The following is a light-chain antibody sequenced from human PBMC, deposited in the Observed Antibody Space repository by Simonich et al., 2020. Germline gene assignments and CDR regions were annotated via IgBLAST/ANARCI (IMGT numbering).Light chain of an antibody. Sequence: TINCKSSQSVLYSSNNKNYLAWYQQKPGQPPTLLIYWASTRESGVPDRFSGSGSGTDFTLTISSLQAEDVAVYYCQQYYSTPFTFGPGTKVDIK. CDR2: WAS. CDR1: QSVLYSSNNKNY. CDR3: QQYYSTPFT. J-gene: IGKJ3*01. V-gene: IGKV4-1*01.